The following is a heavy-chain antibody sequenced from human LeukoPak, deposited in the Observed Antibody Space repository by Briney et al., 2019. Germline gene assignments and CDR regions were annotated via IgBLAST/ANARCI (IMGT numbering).Heavy chain of an antibody. CDR1: GGSISSYY. Sequence: PSETLSLTCTGSGGSISSYYWSWIRQPPGKGLEWIGYIYYSGSTNYNPSLKSRVTISVDTSKNQFSLKLSSVTAADTAVYYCARVSGLDAFDIWGQGTMVTVSS. D-gene: IGHD3-9*01. CDR2: IYYSGST. J-gene: IGHJ3*02. CDR3: ARVSGLDAFDI. V-gene: IGHV4-59*08.